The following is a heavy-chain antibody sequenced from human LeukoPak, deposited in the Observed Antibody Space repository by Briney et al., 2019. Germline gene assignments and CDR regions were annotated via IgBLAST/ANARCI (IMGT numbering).Heavy chain of an antibody. J-gene: IGHJ4*02. CDR1: GFTFSSYW. CDR3: ASSYGSGNELDY. D-gene: IGHD3-10*01. CDR2: INSDGSST. Sequence: GGSLRLSCAASGFTFSSYWMHWVRQAPGKGLVWVSRINSDGSSTSYADSVKGRFTISRDNAKNTLYLQMNSLRAEDTAVYYCASSYGSGNELDYWGQGTLVTVSS. V-gene: IGHV3-74*01.